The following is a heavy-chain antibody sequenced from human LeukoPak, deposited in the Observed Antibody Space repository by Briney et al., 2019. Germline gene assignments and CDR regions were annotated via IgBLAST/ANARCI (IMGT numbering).Heavy chain of an antibody. J-gene: IGHJ6*02. CDR3: AGADSSGYYSLDYYYYGMDV. Sequence: PSETLSLTCTVSGGSISSYYWSWIRQPPGKGLEWIGYIYYSGSTNYNPSLKSRVTISVDTSKNQFSLKLSSVTAADTAVYYCAGADSSGYYSLDYYYYGMDVWGQGTTVTVSS. D-gene: IGHD3-22*01. V-gene: IGHV4-59*08. CDR1: GGSISSYY. CDR2: IYYSGST.